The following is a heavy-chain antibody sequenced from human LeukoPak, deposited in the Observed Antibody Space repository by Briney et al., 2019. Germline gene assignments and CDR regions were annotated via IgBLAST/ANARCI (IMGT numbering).Heavy chain of an antibody. CDR1: GFTFSSYA. D-gene: IGHD5-18*01. Sequence: GGSLRLSCAASGFTFSSYAMSWVRQAPGKGLEWVSAISGSGGSTYYADSVKGRFTIPRDNSKNTLYLQMNSLRAEDTAVYYCAPTPRAPLRGYSYGVDYWGQGTLVTVSS. CDR3: APTPRAPLRGYSYGVDY. J-gene: IGHJ4*02. V-gene: IGHV3-23*01. CDR2: ISGSGGST.